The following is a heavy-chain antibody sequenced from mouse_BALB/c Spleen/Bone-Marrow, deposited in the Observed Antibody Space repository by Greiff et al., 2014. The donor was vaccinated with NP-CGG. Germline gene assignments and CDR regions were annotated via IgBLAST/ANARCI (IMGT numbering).Heavy chain of an antibody. CDR1: GYTFTSSW. CDR2: IHPNSGNT. CDR3: ARSYRFWYFDV. Sequence: QVQLKESGSVLVRPGASVKLFCKASGYTFTSSWMHWAKQRPGQGLEWIGDIHPNSGNTNYNEKFRGKATLTVDTSSNTAYVDLSSLTSEDSAVYYCARSYRFWYFDVWGAGTTVTVSS. D-gene: IGHD2-14*01. V-gene: IGHV1S130*01. J-gene: IGHJ1*01.